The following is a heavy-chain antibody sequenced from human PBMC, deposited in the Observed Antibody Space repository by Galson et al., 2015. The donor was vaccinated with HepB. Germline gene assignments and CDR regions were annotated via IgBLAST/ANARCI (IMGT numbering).Heavy chain of an antibody. J-gene: IGHJ4*02. V-gene: IGHV3-53*01. CDR1: GFAVSNGW. CDR2: IGSSGTI. D-gene: IGHD1-1*01. Sequence: SLRLSCAASGFAVSNGWMTWVRLPPGKGLEWVSGIGSSGTIYYTDSVKGRFTISRDNSKNTVYLQMDSLGAEDTAQYYCAVNMRRGTSDYWGQGTLVTVSS. CDR3: AVNMRRGTSDY.